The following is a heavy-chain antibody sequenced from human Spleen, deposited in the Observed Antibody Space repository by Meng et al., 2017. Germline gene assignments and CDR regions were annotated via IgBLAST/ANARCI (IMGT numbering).Heavy chain of an antibody. J-gene: IGHJ4*02. CDR1: GGSFSDYY. CDR2: INHSGST. V-gene: IGHV4-34*01. Sequence: HLKQWGAGLFKPSETLSLSCFVSGGSFSDYYWCWIRQPPGKGLEWIGEINHSGSTNYNPSLESRATISVDTSQNNLSLKLSSVTAADSAVYYCARGPTTMAHDFDYWGQGTLVTVSS. D-gene: IGHD4-11*01. CDR3: ARGPTTMAHDFDY.